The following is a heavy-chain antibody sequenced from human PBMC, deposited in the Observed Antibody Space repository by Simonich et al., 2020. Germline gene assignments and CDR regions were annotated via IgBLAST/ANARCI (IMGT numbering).Heavy chain of an antibody. CDR2: IFHCGNT. V-gene: IGHV4-38-2*01. D-gene: IGHD6-13*01. CDR3: ARVGYSNYYYYGMDV. J-gene: IGHJ6*02. CDR1: GYSISSGYY. Sequence: QVQLQESGPGLVKPSETLSLTCAVSGYSISSGYYWGGTRQPPGKGLECIGSIFHCGNTYTNPSLKSRVTISVDTSKSQFSLKLSSVTAADTAVDYCARVGYSNYYYYGMDVWGQGTTVTVSS.